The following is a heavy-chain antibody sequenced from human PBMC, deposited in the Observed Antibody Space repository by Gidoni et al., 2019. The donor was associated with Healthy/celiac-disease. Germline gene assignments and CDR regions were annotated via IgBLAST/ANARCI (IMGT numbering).Heavy chain of an antibody. CDR2: IYWNDDK. V-gene: IGHV2-5*01. Sequence: QITLKESGPTLVKPTQTLTLTCTFSGFSLSTSGVGVGWIRQPPGKALEWLALIYWNDDKRYSPSLKSRLTITKDTSKNQVVLTMTNMDPVDTATYYCAHTLPVGWLLPTYFDYWGQGTLVTVSS. CDR3: AHTLPVGWLLPTYFDY. D-gene: IGHD3-22*01. CDR1: GFSLSTSGVG. J-gene: IGHJ4*02.